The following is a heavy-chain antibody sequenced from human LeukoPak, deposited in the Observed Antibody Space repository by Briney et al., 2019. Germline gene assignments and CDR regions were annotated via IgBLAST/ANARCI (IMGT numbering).Heavy chain of an antibody. CDR1: GFTFSNYW. CDR2: IKSDGSST. D-gene: IGHD4-17*01. V-gene: IGHV3-74*01. CDR3: APYYTVTTGY. Sequence: GGSLRLSCAASGFTFSNYWMHWVRQAPGKGLVGVSRIKSDGSSTSYADSVKGRFTISRDNTKNTLYLKMNNLRAEDTAVYYCAPYYTVTTGYWGQGTLVTVSS. J-gene: IGHJ4*02.